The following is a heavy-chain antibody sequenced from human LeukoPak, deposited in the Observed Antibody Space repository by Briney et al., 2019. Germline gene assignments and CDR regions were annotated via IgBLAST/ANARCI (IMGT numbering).Heavy chain of an antibody. CDR1: GYTFTSYY. Sequence: ASVKVSCKASGYTFTSYYMHWVRQAPGQGLEWMGIIDPSGGGTSYAQKFQGRVTMTRDTSTSTVYMELSSLRSEDTAVYYCARDDSSGYYYVLFDYWGQGTLVTVSS. V-gene: IGHV1-46*01. J-gene: IGHJ4*02. CDR2: IDPSGGGT. CDR3: ARDDSSGYYYVLFDY. D-gene: IGHD3-22*01.